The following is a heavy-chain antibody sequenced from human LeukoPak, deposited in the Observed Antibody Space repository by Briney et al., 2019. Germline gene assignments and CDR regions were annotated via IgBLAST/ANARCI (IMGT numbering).Heavy chain of an antibody. V-gene: IGHV3-66*02. CDR3: ATASLGGTDAFDI. CDR2: IYSGGST. J-gene: IGHJ3*02. Sequence: GGSLRLSCAASGFTVSSNCMSWVRQAPGKGLEWVSVIYSGGSTYYADSVKGRFTISRDNSKNTLYLQMNSLRAEDTAVYYCATASLGGTDAFDIWGQGTMVTVSS. CDR1: GFTVSSNC. D-gene: IGHD2-15*01.